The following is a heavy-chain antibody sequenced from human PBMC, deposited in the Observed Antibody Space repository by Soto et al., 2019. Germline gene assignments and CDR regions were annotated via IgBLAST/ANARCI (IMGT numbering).Heavy chain of an antibody. CDR1: GGSFSSYA. J-gene: IGHJ4*02. CDR3: AREYRSSSGRFDN. CDR2: IIPIFGTP. D-gene: IGHD6-6*01. Sequence: SVKVSCKAPGGSFSSYAISWVRQAPGQGLEWMGGIIPIFGTPSYAQKFQGRVTITADESTSTAYMELSSLRSEDTAVYYCAREYRSSSGRFDNWGQGTLVTVSS. V-gene: IGHV1-69*13.